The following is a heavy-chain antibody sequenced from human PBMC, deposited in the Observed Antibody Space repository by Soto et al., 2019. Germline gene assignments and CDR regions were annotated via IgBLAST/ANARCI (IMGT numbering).Heavy chain of an antibody. J-gene: IGHJ3*01. CDR3: ARDQLYYNDISGRPLNACDV. CDR2: IGIGSSTK. V-gene: IGHV3-48*01. Sequence: GGSLRLSCAASGFTFRNYGMNWVRQAPGKGLEWVSYIGIGSSTKYYADSVKGRFTISRDNAKNSLYLQMNSLRAEDTAVYYCARDQLYYNDISGRPLNACDVWGQGTMVTV. CDR1: GFTFRNYG. D-gene: IGHD3-22*01.